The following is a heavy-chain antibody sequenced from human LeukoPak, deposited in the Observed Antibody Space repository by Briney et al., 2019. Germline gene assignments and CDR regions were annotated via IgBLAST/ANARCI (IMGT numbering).Heavy chain of an antibody. D-gene: IGHD3-10*01. CDR1: GFTFDDYA. V-gene: IGHV3-9*01. Sequence: GRSLRLSCVASGFTFDDYAMHWVRQVPGKGLEWVSGITWNSNTIRYADSVKGRFTISRDNAKNSLYLQMNSLRPEEPALYYCEKDLGGVYYYGRLDYGGQGTLVTVSS. J-gene: IGHJ4*02. CDR3: EKDLGGVYYYGRLDY. CDR2: ITWNSNTI.